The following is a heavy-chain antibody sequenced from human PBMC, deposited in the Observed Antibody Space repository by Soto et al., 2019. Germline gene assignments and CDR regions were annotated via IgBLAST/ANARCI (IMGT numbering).Heavy chain of an antibody. CDR2: INRDGCKK. D-gene: IGHD6-13*01. CDR1: GFTLSAYW. J-gene: IGHJ3*02. Sequence: EVQLEESGGDLVQPGGSLRLSCAASGFTLSAYWMTWVRQAPGKGLEWVANINRDGCKKSYLDSVRGRFTISRDNVENSLYRQMDSLRADDTGLYGCARDVSPGNSRLYLDAFDMGGEGSMVTVSS. CDR3: ARDVSPGNSRLYLDAFDM. V-gene: IGHV3-7*05.